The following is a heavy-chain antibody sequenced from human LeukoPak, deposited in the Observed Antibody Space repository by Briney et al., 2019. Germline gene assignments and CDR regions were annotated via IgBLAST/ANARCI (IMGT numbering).Heavy chain of an antibody. CDR2: IGSSGSPT. Sequence: GGSLRLSCAASGFAFSSYNMNWVRQAPGKGLEWISYIGSSGSPTHYADSVEGRFTISRDNAKNTLYLQMNSLRAEDTAVYYCAGSLGPLTEYWGQGTLVTVSS. J-gene: IGHJ4*02. D-gene: IGHD7-27*01. CDR3: AGSLGPLTEY. V-gene: IGHV3-48*04. CDR1: GFAFSSYN.